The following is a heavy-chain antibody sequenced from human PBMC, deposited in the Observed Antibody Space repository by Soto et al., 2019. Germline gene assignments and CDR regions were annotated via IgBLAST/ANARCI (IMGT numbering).Heavy chain of an antibody. CDR1: GDACSCYT. V-gene: IGHV1-69*04. D-gene: IGHD2-15*01. CDR2: IIPILGIA. CDR3: ARDYCSGGSCYSGWFDP. J-gene: IGHJ5*02. Sequence: GDACSCYTMTWVRKKTGQGLEWMGRIIPILGIANYAQKFQGRVTITADKSTSTAYMELSSLRSEDTVVYYCARDYCSGGSCYSGWFDPWGQGTLVTSPQ.